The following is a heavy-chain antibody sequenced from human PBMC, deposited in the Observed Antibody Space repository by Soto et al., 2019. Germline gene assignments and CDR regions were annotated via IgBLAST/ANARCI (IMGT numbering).Heavy chain of an antibody. V-gene: IGHV1-2*04. D-gene: IGHD1-1*01. J-gene: IGHJ6*03. CDR2: INPNSGGT. Sequence: ASVKVSCKASGYTFTVYYMHWVRQAPGQGLEWMGWINPNSGGTNYAQKFQGWVTMTRDTSISTAYMELSRLRSDDTAVYYCARGAPAGTSVHMDVWGKGTTVTVSS. CDR3: ARGAPAGTSVHMDV. CDR1: GYTFTVYY.